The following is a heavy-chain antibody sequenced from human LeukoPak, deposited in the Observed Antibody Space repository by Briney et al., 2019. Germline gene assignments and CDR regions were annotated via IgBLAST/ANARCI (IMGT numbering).Heavy chain of an antibody. CDR1: GGSISSGGYY. D-gene: IGHD3-22*01. V-gene: IGHV4-31*03. CDR2: IYYSGST. CDR3: AREAYYYDSSGYYLRDYFYYMDD. Sequence: PSQTLSLTCTVSGGSISSGGYYWSWIRQHPGKGLEWIGYIYYSGSTYYNPSLKSRVTISVDTSKNQFSLKLSSVTAADTAVYYCAREAYYYDSSGYYLRDYFYYMDDWGKGTTVTVSS. J-gene: IGHJ6*03.